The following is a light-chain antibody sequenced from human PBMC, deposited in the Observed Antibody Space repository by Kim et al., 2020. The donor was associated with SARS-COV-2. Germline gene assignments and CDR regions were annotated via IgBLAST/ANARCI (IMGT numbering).Light chain of an antibody. CDR2: KAS. CDR1: QSISSW. Sequence: SASVGDRVTITCRASQSISSWLAWYQQNPGKAPKLLIYKASRLESGVPSRFSGSGYGTEFTLTISSLQSDDFATYYCQQYNSDSYTFGQGTKLEIK. J-gene: IGKJ2*01. CDR3: QQYNSDSYT. V-gene: IGKV1-5*03.